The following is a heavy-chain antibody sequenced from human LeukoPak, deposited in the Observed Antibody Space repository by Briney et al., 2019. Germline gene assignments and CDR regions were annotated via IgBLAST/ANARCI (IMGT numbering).Heavy chain of an antibody. CDR3: ARETDGSYWFDP. J-gene: IGHJ5*02. CDR1: GYSISSGYY. Sequence: PSETLSLTCTVSGYSISSGYYWGWIRQPPGKGLGWIGSIYHSGSTYYNPSLKSRVTISVDTSKNQFSLKLSSVTAADTAVYYCARETDGSYWFDPWGQGTLVTVSS. D-gene: IGHD1-26*01. V-gene: IGHV4-38-2*02. CDR2: IYHSGST.